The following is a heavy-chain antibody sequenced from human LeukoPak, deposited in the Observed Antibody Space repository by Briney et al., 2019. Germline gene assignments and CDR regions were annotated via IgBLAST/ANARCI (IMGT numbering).Heavy chain of an antibody. CDR3: ASLGSGSSRIIDFDY. V-gene: IGHV1-46*01. CDR1: GYTSTTYY. D-gene: IGHD3-10*01. CDR2: IDPSGGGT. Sequence: GASVKVSCKASGYTSTTYYMHWVRQAPGQGLEWMGIIDPSGGGTNYAQKFQGRVTMTRDTSTSTVYMELSSLRSEDTAVYYCASLGSGSSRIIDFDYWGQGTLVTVSS. J-gene: IGHJ4*02.